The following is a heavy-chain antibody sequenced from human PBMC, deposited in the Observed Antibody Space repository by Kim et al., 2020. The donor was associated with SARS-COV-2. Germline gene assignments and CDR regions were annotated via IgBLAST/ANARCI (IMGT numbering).Heavy chain of an antibody. CDR1: GFTFSSYS. Sequence: GGSLRLSCAASGFTFSSYSMNWVRQAPGKGLEWVSSISSSSSYIYYADSVKGRFTISRDNAKNSLYLQMNSLRAEDTAVYYCARARFHPPWDWNYLKGEGWFDPWGQGTLVTVSS. D-gene: IGHD1-7*01. CDR2: ISSSSSYI. CDR3: ARARFHPPWDWNYLKGEGWFDP. J-gene: IGHJ5*02. V-gene: IGHV3-21*01.